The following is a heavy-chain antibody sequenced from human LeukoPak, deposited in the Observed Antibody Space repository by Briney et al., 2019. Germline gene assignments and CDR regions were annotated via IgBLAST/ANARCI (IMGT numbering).Heavy chain of an antibody. J-gene: IGHJ3*02. CDR2: ISGSGGST. Sequence: GGSLRLSCAASGFTFSSYAMSWVRQAPGKGLEWVSAISGSGGSTYYADSVKGRFTFSRDSSKNTLYLQMSSLRTEDTAVYYCAKDMGFHGSGGYYAFDIWGQGTMVTVSS. CDR3: AKDMGFHGSGGYYAFDI. CDR1: GFTFSSYA. D-gene: IGHD3-10*01. V-gene: IGHV3-23*01.